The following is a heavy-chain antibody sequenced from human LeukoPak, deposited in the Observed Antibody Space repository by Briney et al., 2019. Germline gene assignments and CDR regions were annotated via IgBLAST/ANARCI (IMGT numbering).Heavy chain of an antibody. V-gene: IGHV3-21*01. CDR3: ARVGTGDCCYFDY. CDR2: ISSSSSYI. D-gene: IGHD2-21*02. CDR1: GFTFSSYS. J-gene: IGHJ4*02. Sequence: PGGSLRLSCAASGFTFSSYSMNWVRQAPGKGLEWVSSISSSSSYIYYADSVKGRFTISRDNAKNSLYLQMNSLRAEDTAVYYCARVGTGDCCYFDYWGQGTLVTVSS.